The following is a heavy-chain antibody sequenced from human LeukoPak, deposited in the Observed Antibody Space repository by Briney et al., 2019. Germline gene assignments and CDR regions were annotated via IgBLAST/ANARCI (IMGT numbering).Heavy chain of an antibody. CDR1: GYTFSSYS. CDR2: MNPNSGNT. D-gene: IGHD3-16*01. Sequence: ASLTLSCTASGYTFSSYSINWVRQAPGQGLELMGWMNPNSGNTGYAQKFQGRVTMTRNTSISTAYKELSSLRPEYTAVYDWARVHDYGGGSSPPDYWGQGTLVTVSS. V-gene: IGHV1-8*01. J-gene: IGHJ4*02. CDR3: ARVHDYGGGSSPPDY.